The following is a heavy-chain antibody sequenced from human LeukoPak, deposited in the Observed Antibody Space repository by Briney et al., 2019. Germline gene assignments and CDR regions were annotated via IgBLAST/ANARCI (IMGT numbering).Heavy chain of an antibody. D-gene: IGHD3-22*01. V-gene: IGHV4-59*01. CDR1: GGSISSYY. CDR2: IYYSGST. Sequence: PSETLSLTCTVSGGSISSYYWSWIRQPPGKGLEWIGYIYYSGSTNYNPSLKSRVTISVDTSKNQFSLKLSSVTAADTAVYYCARETYYYDSSGYYFSGYYFDYWGQGTLVTVSS. J-gene: IGHJ4*02. CDR3: ARETYYYDSSGYYFSGYYFDY.